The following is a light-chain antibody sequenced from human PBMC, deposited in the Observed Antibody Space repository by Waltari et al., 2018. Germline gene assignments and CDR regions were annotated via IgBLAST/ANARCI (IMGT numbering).Light chain of an antibody. J-gene: IGKJ5*01. CDR2: DAS. CDR1: QSIATN. CDR3: QQYNRWPPIT. Sequence: EVVMTQSPATLSVSPGERAPLSCRASQSIATNLAWYQQKPGQPPRPLVYDASTRAPSIPARFKGSGSGTEFTLTISSLQSEDSAVYYCQQYNRWPPITFGQGTRLEI. V-gene: IGKV3-15*01.